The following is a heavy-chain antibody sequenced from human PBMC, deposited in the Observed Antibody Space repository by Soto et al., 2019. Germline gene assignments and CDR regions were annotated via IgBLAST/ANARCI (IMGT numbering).Heavy chain of an antibody. CDR2: INPNSGAT. CDR1: GYTFTGYF. D-gene: IGHD3-22*01. V-gene: IGHV1-2*06. CDR3: AKGPQNYYDSSGYHPLLSY. J-gene: IGHJ4*02. Sequence: GASVKVSCKASGYTFTGYFIHWLRHAPGQGLEWMGRINPNSGATNYARKFQDRVTMTRDTSINTAYMELSSLRSENTAVYYCAKGPQNYYDSSGYHPLLSYWGQGTLVTVSS.